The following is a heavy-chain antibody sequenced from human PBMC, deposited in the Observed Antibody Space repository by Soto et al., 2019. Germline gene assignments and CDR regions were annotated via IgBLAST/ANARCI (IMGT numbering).Heavy chain of an antibody. Sequence: SVKVSCKASRSTFSSYAISWVRQVPGQGLEWMGGIIPIFGTANYAQKFQGRVTVTADESTSTAYMELTSLRFEDTAVYYCARWGITAGTTLRPYYGMDVWGQGTTVTVSS. J-gene: IGHJ6*02. CDR3: ARWGITAGTTLRPYYGMDV. D-gene: IGHD6-13*01. CDR1: RSTFSSYA. V-gene: IGHV1-69*13. CDR2: IIPIFGTA.